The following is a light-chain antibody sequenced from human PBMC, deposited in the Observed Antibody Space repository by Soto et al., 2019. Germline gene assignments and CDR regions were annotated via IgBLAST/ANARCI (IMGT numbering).Light chain of an antibody. J-gene: IGKJ3*01. CDR1: QSVSSSY. CDR3: QQYGTSPFT. CDR2: AAS. V-gene: IGKV3-20*01. Sequence: EIVLTQSPGTLSLSPGERATLSCRASQSVSSSYLAWYQQKPGQAPRLLIYAASSRATGIPDRFSGSGSGTDFTLTISRPEPEDFAVYYCQQYGTSPFTFGPGTKVDIK.